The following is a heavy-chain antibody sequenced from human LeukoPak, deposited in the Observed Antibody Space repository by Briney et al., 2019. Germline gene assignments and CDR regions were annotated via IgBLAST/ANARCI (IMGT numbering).Heavy chain of an antibody. CDR2: VYASGTT. D-gene: IGHD2-21*01. V-gene: IGHV4-4*07. CDR3: AKTHCGGGSCDKFDS. Sequence: ASETLSLTCTVSGASVSTYFSSWIRQPAGKTMEWIGRVYASGTTYYNPSLRSRVTLSIDTSKNQFSLSLNSVTAADTAVYYCAKTHCGGGSCDKFDSWGQGILVTVSS. J-gene: IGHJ5*01. CDR1: GASVSTYF.